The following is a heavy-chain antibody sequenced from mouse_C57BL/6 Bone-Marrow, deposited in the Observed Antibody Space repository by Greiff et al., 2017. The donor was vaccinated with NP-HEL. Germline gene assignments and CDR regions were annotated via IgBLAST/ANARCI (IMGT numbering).Heavy chain of an antibody. D-gene: IGHD2-5*01. Sequence: EVQGVESGGGLVKPGGSLKLSCAASGFTFSSYAMSWVRQTPEKRLEWVATISDGGSYTYYPDNVKGRFTISRDNAKNNLYLQMSHLKSEDTAMYYCARDLSYYSNYSYAMDYWGQGTSVTVSS. J-gene: IGHJ4*01. CDR3: ARDLSYYSNYSYAMDY. V-gene: IGHV5-4*01. CDR2: ISDGGSYT. CDR1: GFTFSSYA.